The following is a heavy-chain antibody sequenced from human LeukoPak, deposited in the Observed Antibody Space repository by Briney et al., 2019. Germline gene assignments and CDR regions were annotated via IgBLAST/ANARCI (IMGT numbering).Heavy chain of an antibody. J-gene: IGHJ4*02. V-gene: IGHV3-30*02. CDR1: GFTFSSYG. CDR2: IRYDGSNK. Sequence: GGSLRLSCAASGFTFSSYGMHWVRQAPGKGLEWVAFIRYDGSNKYYADSVKGRFTISRDNSKNTLYLQMNSLRAEDTAVCYCAKDLEGSGSFNSDYWGQGTLVTVSS. D-gene: IGHD3-10*01. CDR3: AKDLEGSGSFNSDY.